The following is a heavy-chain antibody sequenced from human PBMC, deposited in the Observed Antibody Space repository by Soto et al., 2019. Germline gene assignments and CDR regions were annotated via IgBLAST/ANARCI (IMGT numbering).Heavy chain of an antibody. CDR1: GFTFSNYA. J-gene: IGHJ3*02. D-gene: IGHD3-10*01. V-gene: IGHV3-23*01. Sequence: EMQLMESGGGLEQPGGSLRLSCAASGFTFSNYAMSWVRQAPGKGPEWVSSISGSDGRTYYADSVKGRFTVSRDNSKNTLHLEINSLRAEDTAAYYCAKDRAYYFGSGSYYDAFDIWGQGTMVTVSS. CDR2: ISGSDGRT. CDR3: AKDRAYYFGSGSYYDAFDI.